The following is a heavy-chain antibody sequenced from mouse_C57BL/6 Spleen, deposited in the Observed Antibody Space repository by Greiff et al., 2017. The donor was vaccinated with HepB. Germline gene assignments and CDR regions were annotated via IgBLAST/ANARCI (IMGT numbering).Heavy chain of an antibody. CDR3: ARSAGGYCNQGVLWYFDV. Sequence: EVQLQQSGPELVKPGASVKIPCKASGYTFTDYNMDWVKQSHGKSLEWIGDINPNNGGTIYNQKFKGKATLTVDKSSSTAYMELRSLTSADTAVYYWARSAGGYCNQGVLWYFDVWGTGTTVTVSS. D-gene: IGHD2-1*01. V-gene: IGHV1-18*01. CDR2: INPNNGGT. CDR1: GYTFTDYN. J-gene: IGHJ1*03.